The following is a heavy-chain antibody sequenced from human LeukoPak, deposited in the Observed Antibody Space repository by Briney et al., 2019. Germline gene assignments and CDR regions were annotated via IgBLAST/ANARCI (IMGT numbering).Heavy chain of an antibody. D-gene: IGHD3-22*01. CDR1: GFTFSSYG. J-gene: IGHJ4*02. CDR2: IAYDGSNK. CDR3: AKDIWIVVARGDPYFDY. Sequence: GRSLRLSCAASGFTFSSYGMHWVRQAPGKGLEWVSVIAYDGSNKYYADSVKGRFTISRDNSKNTLYLQMNSLRAEDTAVYYCAKDIWIVVARGDPYFDYWGQGTLVTVSS. V-gene: IGHV3-30*18.